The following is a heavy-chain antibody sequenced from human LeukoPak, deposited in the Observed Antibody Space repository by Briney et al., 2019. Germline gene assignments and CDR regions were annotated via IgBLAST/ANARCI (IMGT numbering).Heavy chain of an antibody. CDR1: GGSISSYY. J-gene: IGHJ4*02. CDR2: IYYSGST. V-gene: IGHV4-59*01. CDR3: ARVGLGKHRMDFDY. Sequence: SETLYLTXTVSGGSISSYYWSWIRQPPGKGLEWIGYIYYSGSTNYNPSLKSRVTISVDTSKNQFSLKLSSVTAADTAVYYCARVGLGKHRMDFDYWGQGTLVTVSS. D-gene: IGHD7-27*01.